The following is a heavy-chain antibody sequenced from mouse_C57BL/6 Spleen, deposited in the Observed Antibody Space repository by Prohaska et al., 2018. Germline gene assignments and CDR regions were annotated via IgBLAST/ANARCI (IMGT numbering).Heavy chain of an antibody. CDR2: IYPRSGNT. Sequence: QVQLQQSGAELARPGASVKLSCKASGYTFTSYGISWVKQRTGQGLEWIGEIYPRSGNTYYNEKFKGKATLTADKSSSTAYMELRSLTSEDSAVYFCARLGISDLFYAMDYWGQGTSVTVSS. J-gene: IGHJ4*01. CDR3: ARLGISDLFYAMDY. D-gene: IGHD1-1*01. CDR1: GYTFTSYG. V-gene: IGHV1-81*01.